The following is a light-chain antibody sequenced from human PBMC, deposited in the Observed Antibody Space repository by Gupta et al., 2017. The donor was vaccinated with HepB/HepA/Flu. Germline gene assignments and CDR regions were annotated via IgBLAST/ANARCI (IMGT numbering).Light chain of an antibody. Sequence: EIVLTQSPVTLSLSPGERATRSCRASQSVRSYLAWYKQKPGQSPRLLIYDASNRDTGIPDRLSGSGFGKDLSLTIRSRVPEDFAAYYCQQPSYWLSVTFGHGTKVAIK. CDR2: DAS. CDR3: QQPSYWLSVT. V-gene: IGKV3-11*01. J-gene: IGKJ3*01. CDR1: QSVRSY.